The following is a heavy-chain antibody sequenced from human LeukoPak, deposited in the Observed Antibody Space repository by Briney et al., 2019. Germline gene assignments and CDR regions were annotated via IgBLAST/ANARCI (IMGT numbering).Heavy chain of an antibody. J-gene: IGHJ3*02. CDR1: GGTFSSYA. V-gene: IGHV1-69*05. CDR2: IIPIFGTA. Sequence: SVKVSCKPSGGTFSSYAISWVRQAPGQGLEWMGGIIPIFGTANYAQKFQGRVTITTDESTSTAYMELSSLRSEDTAGYCCARHDPVGAWAFDIWGQGTMVTASS. D-gene: IGHD1-26*01. CDR3: ARHDPVGAWAFDI.